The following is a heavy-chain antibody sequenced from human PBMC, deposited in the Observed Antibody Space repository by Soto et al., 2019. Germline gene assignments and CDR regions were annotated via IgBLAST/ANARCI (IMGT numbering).Heavy chain of an antibody. Sequence: ASVKLSCKASGYPFTGYYIHWVRQAPGQGLEWMGWINPNSGGTNYAQKFQGWVTMTRDTSVSTAYMELSRLRSEDTAVYYCARDGATGAARVGSYYYYYMDVWGKGTTVTVSS. V-gene: IGHV1-2*04. J-gene: IGHJ6*03. D-gene: IGHD6-6*01. CDR3: ARDGATGAARVGSYYYYYMDV. CDR1: GYPFTGYY. CDR2: INPNSGGT.